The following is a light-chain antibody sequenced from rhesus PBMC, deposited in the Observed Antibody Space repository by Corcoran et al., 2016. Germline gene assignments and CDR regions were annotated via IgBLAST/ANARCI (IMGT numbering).Light chain of an antibody. CDR2: KAS. CDR3: QQYSSSPWT. Sequence: DIQMTQSPSSLSASVGDTVTITCRASQSISSWLAWYQQKPGKAPKLLVYKASSLQSGVPSRFSGSGSWTDVTLTLSSLQSEDFATYYCQQYSSSPWTFGQGTKVEIK. J-gene: IGKJ1*01. V-gene: IGKV1-22*01. CDR1: QSISSW.